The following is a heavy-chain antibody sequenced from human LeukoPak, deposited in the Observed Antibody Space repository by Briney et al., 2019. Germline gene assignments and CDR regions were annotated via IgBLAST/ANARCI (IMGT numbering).Heavy chain of an antibody. Sequence: PSETLSLTCAVSGYSISSGYYWGWIRQPPGKGLEWIGSIYHSGSTYYNPSLKSRVTISVDTSKNQFSLKLSSVTAADTAVYYCVRALSYYYGSGSYYHDYWGQGTLVTVSS. CDR3: VRALSYYYGSGSYYHDY. J-gene: IGHJ4*02. CDR1: GYSISSGYY. D-gene: IGHD3-10*01. V-gene: IGHV4-38-2*01. CDR2: IYHSGST.